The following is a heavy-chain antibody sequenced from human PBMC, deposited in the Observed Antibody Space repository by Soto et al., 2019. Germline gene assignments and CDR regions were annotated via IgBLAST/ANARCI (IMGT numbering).Heavy chain of an antibody. V-gene: IGHV1-2*02. D-gene: IGHD6-13*01. Sequence: PSVKVSCKASGYTFTGYYMHWVRQAPGQGLEWMGWINPNSGGTNYAQKFQGRVTMTRDTSISTAYMELSRLRSDDTAVYYCARSFPLAAARYWSPYGMDVWGQGTTVTVSS. CDR2: INPNSGGT. CDR3: ARSFPLAAARYWSPYGMDV. J-gene: IGHJ6*02. CDR1: GYTFTGYY.